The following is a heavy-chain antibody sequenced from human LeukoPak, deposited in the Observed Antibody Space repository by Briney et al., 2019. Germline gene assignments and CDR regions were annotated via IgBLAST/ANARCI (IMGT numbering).Heavy chain of an antibody. J-gene: IGHJ6*03. CDR1: VGSISSSSYY. CDR2: IYYCEST. D-gene: IGHD4-17*01. CDR3: ARLLGQTTVRSLFYYYYYMDV. V-gene: IGHV4-39*01. Sequence: PSDTLSLTCTVSVGSISSSSYYCGWIRQPPGKGLELIGSIYYCESTYYNPSLQSRVTISEDTSKNQFSLKLSSVTAADTAVYYCARLLGQTTVRSLFYYYYYMDVWGKGTTVTISS.